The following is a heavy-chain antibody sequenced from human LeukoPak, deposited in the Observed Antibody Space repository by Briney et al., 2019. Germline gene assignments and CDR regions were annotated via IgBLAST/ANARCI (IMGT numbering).Heavy chain of an antibody. D-gene: IGHD6-13*01. V-gene: IGHV4-4*07. Sequence: SETLSLTCTVPGRSISSYYWSWIRQPAGKGLEWIGRIYTSGSTNYNPSLKSRVPISVDTSKNQFSLKLSPVTAAETAVYYCARGGGVGKGIYYFDYWGQGTLVTVSS. CDR3: ARGGGVGKGIYYFDY. CDR2: IYTSGST. CDR1: GRSISSYY. J-gene: IGHJ4*02.